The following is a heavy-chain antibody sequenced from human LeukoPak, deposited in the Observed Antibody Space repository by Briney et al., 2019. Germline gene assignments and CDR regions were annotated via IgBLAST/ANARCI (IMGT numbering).Heavy chain of an antibody. CDR1: GGSISSSNW. D-gene: IGHD2-21*02. CDR2: IYHSGST. J-gene: IGHJ6*02. Sequence: PSETLSLTCAVSGGSISSSNWWSWVRQPPGKGLEWIGEIYHSGSTNYNPSLKSRVTISVDKSKNQFSLKLSSVTAADTAVYYCARVGGGDSKSHYYYGMDVWGQGTTVTVSS. CDR3: ARVGGGDSKSHYYYGMDV. V-gene: IGHV4-4*02.